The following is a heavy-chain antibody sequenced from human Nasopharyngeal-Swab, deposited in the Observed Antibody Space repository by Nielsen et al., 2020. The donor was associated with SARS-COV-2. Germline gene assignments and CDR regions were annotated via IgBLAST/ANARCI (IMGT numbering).Heavy chain of an antibody. D-gene: IGHD6-19*01. CDR2: INTNTGNP. J-gene: IGHJ4*02. CDR3: AREGDASVPGTLFDY. CDR1: GYTFTNYA. Sequence: SVQVSCKASGYTFTNYALTWVRQAPGQGLEWMGWINTNTGNPTYAQGFTGRFVFSLDTSVSTAYLQISGLKSEDTAVYRCAREGDASVPGTLFDYWGQGTQVTVSS. V-gene: IGHV7-4-1*02.